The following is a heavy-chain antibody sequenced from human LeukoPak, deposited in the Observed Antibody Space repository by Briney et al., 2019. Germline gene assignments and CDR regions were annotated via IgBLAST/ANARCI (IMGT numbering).Heavy chain of an antibody. CDR3: ARVFELGEGYYYGMDV. V-gene: IGHV3-21*01. CDR2: ISSSSSYI. Sequence: GGSLRLSCAASEFTFSTYTMNWVRQAPGKGLEWVSSISSSSSYIYYADSVKGRFTISRDNAKNSLYLQMNSLRAEDTAVYYCARVFELGEGYYYGMDVWGQGTTVTVSS. J-gene: IGHJ6*02. D-gene: IGHD3-16*01. CDR1: EFTFSTYT.